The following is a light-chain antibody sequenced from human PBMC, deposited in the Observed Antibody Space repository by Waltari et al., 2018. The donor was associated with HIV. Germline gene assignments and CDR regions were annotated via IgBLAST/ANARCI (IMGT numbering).Light chain of an antibody. CDR2: KTS. CDR3: QHYNSYSGT. Sequence: DIQMTQSPSTQSASVGDRVTITCRASQIINNHLAWYQQKPGKAPKLLIYKTSILESVVPSRFSGSGSGTEFTLTISSLQPDDFATYYFQHYNSYSGTFGQGTKVEI. V-gene: IGKV1-5*03. CDR1: QIINNH. J-gene: IGKJ1*01.